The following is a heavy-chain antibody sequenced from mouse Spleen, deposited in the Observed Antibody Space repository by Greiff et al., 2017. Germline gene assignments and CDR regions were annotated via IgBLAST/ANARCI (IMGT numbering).Heavy chain of an antibody. CDR3: ARRYRYFDV. J-gene: IGHJ1*01. CDR1: GYTFKSYD. Sequence: QVQLKESGPELVKPGASVKLSCKASGYTFKSYDINWVKQRPGQGLEWIGWIYPRDGSTKYNEKFKGKATLTVDTSSSTAYMELHSLTSEDSAVYFCARRYRYFDVWGAGTTVTVSS. V-gene: IGHV1-85*01. CDR2: IYPRDGST.